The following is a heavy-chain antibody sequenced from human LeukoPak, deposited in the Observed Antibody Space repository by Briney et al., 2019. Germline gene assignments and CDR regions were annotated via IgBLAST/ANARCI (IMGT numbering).Heavy chain of an antibody. V-gene: IGHV1-2*06. J-gene: IGHJ5*02. CDR1: GYTFTGYY. CDR3: ARDFGGYDFWSGYPRNWFDP. D-gene: IGHD3-3*01. CDR2: INPNSGGT. Sequence: ASVKVSCKASGYTFTGYYMHWVRQAPGQGLEWMGRINPNSGGTNYAQKFQGRVTMTRDTSISTAYMELSRLRSDDTAVYYCARDFGGYDFWSGYPRNWFDPWGQGTLVTVSS.